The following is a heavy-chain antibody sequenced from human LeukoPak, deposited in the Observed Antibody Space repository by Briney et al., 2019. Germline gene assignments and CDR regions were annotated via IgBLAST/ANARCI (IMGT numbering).Heavy chain of an antibody. CDR3: ARDHDFAFDN. D-gene: IGHD2-21*02. Sequence: GGSLRLSCAASGFTFSTYPMNWVRQAPGEGLEWISHIRDSGTTDYADSVKGRFTISRDNAKNSLYLQLSSLRAEDTAVYYCARDHDFAFDNWGQGTLVTVSS. CDR1: GFTFSTYP. V-gene: IGHV3-69-1*01. J-gene: IGHJ4*02. CDR2: IRDSGTT.